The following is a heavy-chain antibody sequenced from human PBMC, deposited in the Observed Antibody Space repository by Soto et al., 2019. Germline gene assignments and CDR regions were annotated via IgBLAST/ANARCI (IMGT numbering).Heavy chain of an antibody. J-gene: IGHJ6*03. Sequence: QGQLQEPGPGLVKPSQTLSLTCAISGDSVSSNSAAWNWIRLSPSRGLEWLARTYYRSRWYNDYAVSVRSRITVNPDTSKNQFSLQLSSVTPEDTAVYYCAGTTSHQWYYMDVWCKGTTVTVSS. D-gene: IGHD1-7*01. CDR1: GDSVSSNSAA. CDR3: AGTTSHQWYYMDV. V-gene: IGHV6-1*01. CDR2: TYYRSRWYN.